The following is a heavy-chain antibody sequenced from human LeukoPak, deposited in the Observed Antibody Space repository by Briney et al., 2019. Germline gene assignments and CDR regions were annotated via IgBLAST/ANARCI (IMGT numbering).Heavy chain of an antibody. D-gene: IGHD2-15*01. V-gene: IGHV1-18*01. CDR3: ARGYCSGGSCYFPYFDY. CDR1: GYTFTSYG. J-gene: IGHJ4*02. Sequence: ASVKVSCKASGYTFTSYGISWVRQAPGQGREWMGWISAYNGNTNYAQKLQGRVTMTTDTSTSTAYMELRSLRSDDTAVYYCARGYCSGGSCYFPYFDYWGQGTLVTVSS. CDR2: ISAYNGNT.